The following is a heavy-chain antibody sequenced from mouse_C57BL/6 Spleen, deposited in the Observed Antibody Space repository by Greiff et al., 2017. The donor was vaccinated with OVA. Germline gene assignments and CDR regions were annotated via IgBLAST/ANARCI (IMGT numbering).Heavy chain of an antibody. CDR1: GYTFTSYW. Sequence: QVQLQQPGAELVKPGASVKLSCKASGYTFTSYWMHWVKQRPGQGLEWIGMIHPNSGSTNYNEKFKSKATLTVDKSSSTAYMQLSSLTSEDSAVYYGARGGEMYYDYDGGFAYWGQGTLVTVSA. V-gene: IGHV1-64*01. D-gene: IGHD2-4*01. J-gene: IGHJ3*01. CDR2: IHPNSGST. CDR3: ARGGEMYYDYDGGFAY.